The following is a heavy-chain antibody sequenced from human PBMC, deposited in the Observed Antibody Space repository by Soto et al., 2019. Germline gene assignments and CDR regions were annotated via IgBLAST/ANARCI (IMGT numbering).Heavy chain of an antibody. CDR1: GGSISSGGYS. J-gene: IGHJ5*02. V-gene: IGHV4-30-2*01. Sequence: SETLSLTCAVSGGSISSGGYSWSWIRQPPGKGLEWIGYIYHSGSTYYNPSLKSRVTISVDRSKNQFSLKLSSVTAADTAVYYCARGLGSSRFNWFDPWVQGTLVTVSS. CDR3: ARGLGSSRFNWFDP. CDR2: IYHSGST. D-gene: IGHD6-6*01.